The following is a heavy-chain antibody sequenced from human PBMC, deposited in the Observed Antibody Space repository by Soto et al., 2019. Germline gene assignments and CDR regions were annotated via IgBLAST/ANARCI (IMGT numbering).Heavy chain of an antibody. CDR1: GFTFSSYA. D-gene: IGHD2-2*01. CDR3: ARDTLVVPTAPIDY. J-gene: IGHJ4*02. V-gene: IGHV3-23*01. CDR2: ISGSGGST. Sequence: EVQLLESGGGLVQPGGSLRLSCAASGFTFSSYAMSWVRQAPGKGLEWGAGISGSGGSTSYADSGKGRLTISRDNSKHSLYLQMNSLKAEDTAVYYCARDTLVVPTAPIDYWGQGTLVTVSS.